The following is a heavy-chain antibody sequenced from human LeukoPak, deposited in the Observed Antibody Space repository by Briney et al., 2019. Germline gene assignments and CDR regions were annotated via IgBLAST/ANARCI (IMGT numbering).Heavy chain of an antibody. V-gene: IGHV3-64*01. CDR3: ARDGVGSSTGVGYFDY. Sequence: GGSLTLSCTASGFTFSSYAMHWVRQAPGPGLEYVSAISSNGGSTYYANSVKGRFTISRDNSKNTLYLQMGSLRAEDMAVYYCARDGVGSSTGVGYFDYWGQGTLVTVSS. J-gene: IGHJ4*02. CDR1: GFTFSSYA. CDR2: ISSNGGST. D-gene: IGHD2-2*01.